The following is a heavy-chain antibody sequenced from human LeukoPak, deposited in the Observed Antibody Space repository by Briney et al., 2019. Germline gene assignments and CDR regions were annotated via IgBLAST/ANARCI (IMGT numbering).Heavy chain of an antibody. CDR2: IYHSGST. CDR3: ASFDFWSGYFDP. D-gene: IGHD3-3*01. J-gene: IGHJ5*02. CDR1: GGSISSYY. Sequence: SETLSLTCTVSGGSISSYYWSWIRQPPGKGLEWIGYIYHSGSTNYNPSLKSRVTISVDTSKNQFSLKLSSVTAADTAVYYCASFDFWSGYFDPWGQGTLVTVSS. V-gene: IGHV4-59*01.